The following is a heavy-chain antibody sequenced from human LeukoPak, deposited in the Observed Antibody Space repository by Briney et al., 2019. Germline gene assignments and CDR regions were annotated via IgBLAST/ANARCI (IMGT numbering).Heavy chain of an antibody. CDR2: IKQDGSEK. Sequence: GGSLRLSCAASGFTFSSYWMSWVRQAPGKGLEWVANIKQDGSEKYYVDSVKGRFTISRDNAKNSLYLQMNSLRDEDTAVYYCARTRYSSSSLGFGDYWGQGTLVTVSS. D-gene: IGHD6-6*01. CDR1: GFTFSSYW. CDR3: ARTRYSSSSLGFGDY. J-gene: IGHJ4*02. V-gene: IGHV3-7*01.